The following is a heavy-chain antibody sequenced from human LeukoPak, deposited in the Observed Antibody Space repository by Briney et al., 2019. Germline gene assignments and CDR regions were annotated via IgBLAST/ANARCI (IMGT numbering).Heavy chain of an antibody. Sequence: ASVKVSCKASGYTFTSYGISWVRQAPGQGLEWMGWISAYNGNTNYAQKLQGRVTMTTDTYTSTAYMELRSLRSDDTAVYYCARASGYDSGTYYMDVWGKGTTVTISS. J-gene: IGHJ6*03. V-gene: IGHV1-18*01. CDR1: GYTFTSYG. CDR3: ARASGYDSGTYYMDV. CDR2: ISAYNGNT. D-gene: IGHD5-12*01.